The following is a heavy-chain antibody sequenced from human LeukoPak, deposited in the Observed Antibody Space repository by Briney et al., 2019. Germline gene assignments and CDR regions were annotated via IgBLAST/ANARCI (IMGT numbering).Heavy chain of an antibody. CDR1: GGSISSYY. J-gene: IGHJ5*02. CDR3: ARQAAARPIYWFDP. Sequence: PSETLSLTCTVSGGSISSYYWSWIRQPPGKGLEWIGYIYTSGSTNYNPSLKSRVTISVDTSKNQFSLKLSSVTAADTAVYYCARQAAARPIYWFDPWGQGTLVTVCS. CDR2: IYTSGST. D-gene: IGHD6-6*01. V-gene: IGHV4-4*09.